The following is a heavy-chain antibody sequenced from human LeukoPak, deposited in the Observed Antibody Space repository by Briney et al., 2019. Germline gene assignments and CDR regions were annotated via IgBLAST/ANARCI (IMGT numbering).Heavy chain of an antibody. CDR1: GGSISSYY. J-gene: IGHJ4*02. CDR2: IYYSGST. D-gene: IGHD5-18*01. V-gene: IGHV4-59*08. Sequence: PSETLSLTCTVSGGSISSYYWSWIRQPPGKGLEWIGYIYYSGSTNYNPSLKSRVTISVDTSKNQFSLKLSSVTAADTAVYYCARLSGYSYGPRVVDYWGQGTLVTVSS. CDR3: ARLSGYSYGPRVVDY.